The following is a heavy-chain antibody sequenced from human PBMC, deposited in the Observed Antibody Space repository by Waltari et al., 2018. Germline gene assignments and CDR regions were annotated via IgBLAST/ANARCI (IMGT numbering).Heavy chain of an antibody. D-gene: IGHD3-22*01. CDR1: GLTASSYA. V-gene: IGHV3-23*01. J-gene: IGHJ4*02. Sequence: EVQLLESGGGLVQPGGALRLSCAASGLTASSYAMSWARQAPGRGLEWVSAISGRGGSTYYADSVKGRFTISRDNSKNTLYLQMNSLRAEDTAVYYCAKDVTLHHYDGGYWGQGTLVTVSS. CDR2: ISGRGGST. CDR3: AKDVTLHHYDGGY.